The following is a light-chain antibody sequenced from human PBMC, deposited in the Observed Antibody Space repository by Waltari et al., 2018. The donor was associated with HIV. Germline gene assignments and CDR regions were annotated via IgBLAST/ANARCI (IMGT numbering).Light chain of an antibody. CDR1: DLNDNEY. CDR3: TSDISGTSPV. V-gene: IGLV2-14*01. CDR2: EVT. Sequence: QSALTQPASVSGSPGQSITISCDLNDNEYVSWYQRHPGKAPKVIIYEVTNRPSGLSKRCSGSKAGNTATLTISGLQPEDEADYFCTSDISGTSPVFGRGTRVTVL. J-gene: IGLJ2*01.